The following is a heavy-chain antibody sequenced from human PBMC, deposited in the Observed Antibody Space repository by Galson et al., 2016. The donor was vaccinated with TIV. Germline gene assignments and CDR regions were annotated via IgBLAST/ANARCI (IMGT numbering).Heavy chain of an antibody. J-gene: IGHJ4*02. D-gene: IGHD4-17*01. CDR3: ARSGDYGDY. CDR1: GYTFTSYD. CDR2: MNPNSGNT. Sequence: SVKVSCKASGYTFTSYDINWVRRATGQGLEWMGWMNPNSGNTGYAQKFRGRVTMTRNTSVRTAYMELSSLRSEDTAVYYCARSGDYGDYWGQGTLGTVSS. V-gene: IGHV1-8*02.